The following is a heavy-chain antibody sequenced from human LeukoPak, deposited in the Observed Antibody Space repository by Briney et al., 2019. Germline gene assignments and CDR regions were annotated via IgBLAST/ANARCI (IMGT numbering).Heavy chain of an antibody. CDR2: MNPNSGNT. D-gene: IGHD3-3*01. V-gene: IGHV1-8*03. CDR3: ARERSITIFGVVRSWFDP. CDR1: GYTFTSYD. Sequence: ASVKVSCKASGYTFTSYDINWVRQATGQGLEWMGWMNPNSGNTGYAQKFQGRVTITRNTSISTAYMELSSLRSEDTAVYYCARERSITIFGVVRSWFDPWGQGTLVTVSS. J-gene: IGHJ5*02.